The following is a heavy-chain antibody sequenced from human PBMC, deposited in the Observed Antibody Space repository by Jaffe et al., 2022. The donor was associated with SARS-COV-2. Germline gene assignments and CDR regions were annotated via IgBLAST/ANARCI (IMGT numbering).Heavy chain of an antibody. D-gene: IGHD3-22*01. Sequence: QLQLQESGPGLVKPSETLSLTCTVSGGSISSSSYYWGWIRQPPGKGLEWIGSIYYSGSTYYNPSLKSRVTISVDTSKNQFSLKLSSVTAADTAVYYCARLNDYDSSGYYFVPRGGRDAFDIWGQGTMVTVSS. CDR2: IYYSGST. V-gene: IGHV4-39*01. CDR3: ARLNDYDSSGYYFVPRGGRDAFDI. J-gene: IGHJ3*02. CDR1: GGSISSSSYY.